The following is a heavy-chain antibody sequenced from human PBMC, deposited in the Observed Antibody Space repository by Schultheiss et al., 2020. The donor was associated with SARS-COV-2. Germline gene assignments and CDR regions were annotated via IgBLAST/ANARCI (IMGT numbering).Heavy chain of an antibody. CDR1: GFTVSSNH. V-gene: IGHV3-53*05. CDR3: AKDHGYSYGNYYFHN. CDR2: IHSGGST. D-gene: IGHD5-18*01. Sequence: GGSLRLSCAPSGFTVSSNHMTWVRQAPGKGLEWVSFIHSGGSTSYADSVKGRFTISRDNSKNTLDLQMNSLRREDTAVYYCAKDHGYSYGNYYFHNWGQGTLVTVSS. J-gene: IGHJ4*02.